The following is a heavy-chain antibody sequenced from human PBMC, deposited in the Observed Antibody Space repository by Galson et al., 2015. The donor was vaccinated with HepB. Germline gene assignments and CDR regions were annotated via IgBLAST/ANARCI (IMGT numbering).Heavy chain of an antibody. D-gene: IGHD3-3*01. V-gene: IGHV3-74*01. CDR3: ARDSDYDFWSGYSYGMDV. CDR2: INSDGSST. CDR1: GFTFSSYW. Sequence: SLRLSCAASGFTFSSYWMHWVRQAPGKGLVWVSRINSDGSSTSYADSVKGRFTISRDNAKNTLYLQMNSLRAEDTAVYYCARDSDYDFWSGYSYGMDVWGQGTTVTVSS. J-gene: IGHJ6*02.